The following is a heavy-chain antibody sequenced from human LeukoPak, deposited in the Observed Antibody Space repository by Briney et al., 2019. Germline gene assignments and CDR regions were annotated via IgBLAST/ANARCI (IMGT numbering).Heavy chain of an antibody. CDR3: ARDWYYAFDF. Sequence: GGSLRLSCLASGFTFSNTWMNWVRQAPGKGLEWDARIRSKRDGGTTDYAAPVKGRFTISRDDSKNTMYLQMNSLKAEDTAVYYCARDWYYAFDFWGQGTMVTVSS. J-gene: IGHJ3*01. V-gene: IGHV3-15*07. CDR2: IRSKRDGGTT. D-gene: IGHD2-21*02. CDR1: GFTFSNTW.